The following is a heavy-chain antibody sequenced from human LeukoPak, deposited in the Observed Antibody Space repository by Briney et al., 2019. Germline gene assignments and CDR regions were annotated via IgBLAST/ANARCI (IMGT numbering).Heavy chain of an antibody. J-gene: IGHJ5*02. CDR2: VNSDESTT. V-gene: IGHV3-74*01. CDR3: ARSDWFDP. CDR1: GFTLSGHW. Sequence: GGSLRLSCVASGFTLSGHWMHWVRQAPGKGLVWVSRVNSDESTTVYADSVKGRFTISRDNAKNTLYLQMNSLTAEDTAVYYCARSDWFDPWGQGTLVTVSS.